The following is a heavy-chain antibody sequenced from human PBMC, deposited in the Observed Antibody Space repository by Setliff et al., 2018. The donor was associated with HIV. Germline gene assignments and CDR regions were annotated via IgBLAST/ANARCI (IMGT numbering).Heavy chain of an antibody. Sequence: ASVKVSCKASGYTFTSYGISWVRQAPGQGLEWMGWISSYNGNTNYAQNFQGRVTMTEDTSTDTAYMELSSLTSDDTAVYYCATGRPLTIAARLKILIWVYWGQGTLVTVSS. J-gene: IGHJ4*02. CDR1: GYTFTSYG. D-gene: IGHD6-6*01. CDR3: ATGRPLTIAARLKILIWVY. V-gene: IGHV1-18*01. CDR2: ISSYNGNT.